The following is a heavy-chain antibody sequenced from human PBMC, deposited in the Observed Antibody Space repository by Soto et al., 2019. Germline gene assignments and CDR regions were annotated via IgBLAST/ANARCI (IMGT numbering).Heavy chain of an antibody. J-gene: IGHJ4*02. CDR2: INHSGNT. CDR3: ARGLGSSSSHYFDS. CDR1: GGSFSGYH. Sequence: QVQLQQWGAGLLKPSETLSLKCAVNGGSFSGYHWTWIRQPPGKGLEWIGEINHSGNTKYNPSLKSRVSVSADTSKTQFSLSLSPVTAADMAVYYCARGLGSSSSHYFDSWGQGTLVTVSS. D-gene: IGHD6-6*01. V-gene: IGHV4-34*01.